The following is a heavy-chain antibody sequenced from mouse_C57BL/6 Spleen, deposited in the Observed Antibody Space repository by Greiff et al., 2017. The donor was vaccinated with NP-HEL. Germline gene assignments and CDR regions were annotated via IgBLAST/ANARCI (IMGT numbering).Heavy chain of an antibody. V-gene: IGHV1-64*01. CDR1: GYTFTSYW. CDR3: ARPTSQATPFAY. Sequence: VQLQQPGAELVKPGASVKLSCKASGYTFTSYWMHWVKQRPGQGLEWIGMIHPNSGSTNYNEKFKSKATLTVDKSSSTAYTQLSSLTSEDSAVYYCARPTSQATPFAYWGQGTLVTVSA. D-gene: IGHD3-2*02. CDR2: IHPNSGST. J-gene: IGHJ3*01.